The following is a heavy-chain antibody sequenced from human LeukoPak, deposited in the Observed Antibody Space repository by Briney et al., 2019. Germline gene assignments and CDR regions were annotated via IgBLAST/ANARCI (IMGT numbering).Heavy chain of an antibody. Sequence: PGGSLRLSCTASGFPFSSYGMHWVRQAPGKGLEGVAIIRYDGKKNYYADSVKGRFTISRDNSKNTLDLQMNSLRAEDTAVYYCAKDGDCCSGGSCYSTPYFDYWGQGTLVTVSS. J-gene: IGHJ4*02. D-gene: IGHD2-15*01. V-gene: IGHV3-30*02. CDR3: AKDGDCCSGGSCYSTPYFDY. CDR1: GFPFSSYG. CDR2: IRYDGKKN.